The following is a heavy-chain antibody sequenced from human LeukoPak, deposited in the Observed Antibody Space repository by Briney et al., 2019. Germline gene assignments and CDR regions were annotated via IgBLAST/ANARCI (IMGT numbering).Heavy chain of an antibody. V-gene: IGHV4-39*07. CDR2: IYYSGST. Sequence: SETLSLTCTVSGGSISSSSYYWGWIRQPPGKGLEWIGSIYYSGSTYYNPSLKSRVTISVDTSKNQFSLKLSSVTAADTAVYYCAREKLRWYAFDYWGQGTLVTVSS. D-gene: IGHD4-23*01. CDR1: GGSISSSSYY. J-gene: IGHJ4*02. CDR3: AREKLRWYAFDY.